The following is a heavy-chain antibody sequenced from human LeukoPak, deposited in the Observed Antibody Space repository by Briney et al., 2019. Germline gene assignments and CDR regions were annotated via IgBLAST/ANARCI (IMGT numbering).Heavy chain of an antibody. CDR3: ARGAYDFWSGSYMDV. D-gene: IGHD3-3*01. V-gene: IGHV4-39*07. CDR2: IYYSGST. Sequence: TASETLSLTCTVSGGSISSSSYYWGWIRQPPVKGLEWIGSIYYSGSTYYNPSLKSRVTISVDTSKNQFSLKLSSVTAADTAVYYCARGAYDFWSGSYMDVWGKGTTVTVSS. CDR1: GGSISSSSYY. J-gene: IGHJ6*03.